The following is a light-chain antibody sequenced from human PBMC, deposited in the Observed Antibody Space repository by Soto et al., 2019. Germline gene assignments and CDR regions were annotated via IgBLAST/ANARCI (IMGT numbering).Light chain of an antibody. CDR1: QSIGSN. Sequence: EIVMTQSPATLSVSPGERATLSFRSSQSIGSNLAWYQQKPGQSPRLLVYGASTRATSFPARFSGSGSGTEFTLTINSLQSEDFAVYYCHQYNNWPYTFGQGTKVDIK. V-gene: IGKV3-15*01. CDR2: GAS. CDR3: HQYNNWPYT. J-gene: IGKJ2*01.